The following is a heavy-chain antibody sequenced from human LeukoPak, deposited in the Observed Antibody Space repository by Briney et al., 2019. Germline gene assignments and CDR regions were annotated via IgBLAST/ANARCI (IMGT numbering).Heavy chain of an antibody. CDR3: ARDPLPYGSGSYELDY. V-gene: IGHV3-30*03. CDR1: GFTFSSYG. Sequence: GRSLRLSCAASGFTFSSYGMHWVRQAPGKGLEWVAVISYDGSNKYYADSVKGRFTISRDNSKNTLYLQMNSLRAEDTAVYYCARDPLPYGSGSYELDYWGQGTLVTVSS. J-gene: IGHJ4*02. D-gene: IGHD3-10*01. CDR2: ISYDGSNK.